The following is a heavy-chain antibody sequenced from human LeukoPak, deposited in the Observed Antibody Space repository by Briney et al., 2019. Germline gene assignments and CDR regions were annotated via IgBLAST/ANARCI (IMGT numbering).Heavy chain of an antibody. CDR2: SSGSGGST. CDR1: GFTFSSYA. J-gene: IGHJ6*02. D-gene: IGHD5-24*01. CDR3: SRSTWRYTMDV. V-gene: IGHV3-23*01. Sequence: GGSLRLSCAAAGFTFSSYAMSWVRQAPGKGLEWVSASSGSGGSTYYADSVKGRFTISRDNSKNTLYLQMNSLQSEDTAVYFCSRSTWRYTMDVWGQGTTATVSS.